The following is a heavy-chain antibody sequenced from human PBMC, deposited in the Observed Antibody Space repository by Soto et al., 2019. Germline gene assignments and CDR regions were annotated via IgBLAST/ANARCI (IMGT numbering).Heavy chain of an antibody. J-gene: IGHJ4*02. Sequence: EVQLVETGGGLIQPGGSLRLSCAASGFSVSNNHMSWVRQAPGKGLEWVSLIHIDGNTYYTDAVKGRFTISRDYSKNTLFLQMNNLRAEVTALYYCARDGSGPFGYWGQGTQVTVSS. D-gene: IGHD2-15*01. CDR3: ARDGSGPFGY. CDR1: GFSVSNNH. V-gene: IGHV3-53*02. CDR2: IHIDGNT.